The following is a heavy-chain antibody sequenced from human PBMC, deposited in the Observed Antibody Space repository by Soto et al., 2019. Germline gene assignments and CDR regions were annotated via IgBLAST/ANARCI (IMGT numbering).Heavy chain of an antibody. D-gene: IGHD1-1*01. Sequence: SETLSLTCAVFSGSLSDHYWPWVRQSPGKGLEGIGEIHPSGSSDSIASLKSRVTLPLDTSTSQFSRQGTSVTAADTGVYHCARGKSRGYNCGPRNFIYYGMEVWGPRTTVTVSS. J-gene: IGHJ6*02. V-gene: IGHV4-34*01. CDR1: SGSLSDHY. CDR3: ARGKSRGYNCGPRNFIYYGMEV. CDR2: IHPSGSS.